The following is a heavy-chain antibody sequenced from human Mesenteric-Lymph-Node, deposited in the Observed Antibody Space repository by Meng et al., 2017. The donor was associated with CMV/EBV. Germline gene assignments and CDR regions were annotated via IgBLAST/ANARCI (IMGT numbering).Heavy chain of an antibody. Sequence: ETLSLTCSVSNASISDYYWSWIRQPPGKGLEWVCGINWSGDNPDYTDSVKGRFTISRDNAKNSLYLQMNRLRAEDTALYYCARYGKLSRSWYGHYFDHWGQGALVTVSS. J-gene: IGHJ4*02. CDR1: NASISDYY. CDR2: INWSGDNP. V-gene: IGHV3-20*04. D-gene: IGHD6-13*01. CDR3: ARYGKLSRSWYGHYFDH.